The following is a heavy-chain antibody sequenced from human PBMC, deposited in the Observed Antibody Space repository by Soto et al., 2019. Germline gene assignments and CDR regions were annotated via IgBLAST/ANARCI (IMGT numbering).Heavy chain of an antibody. CDR2: IYYSGST. CDR3: GRHPTVVDYDCYVMDV. CDR1: GGSISSYY. Sequence: SETLSLTCTVSGGSISSYYWSWIRKPQGKGLEWIGYIYYSGSTNYNPSLKSRVTISVDTSKKQFSLKLSSVTAGDTAVYYCGRHPTVVDYDCYVMDVCGQGPTFTFSS. J-gene: IGHJ6*02. V-gene: IGHV4-59*01. D-gene: IGHD2-15*01.